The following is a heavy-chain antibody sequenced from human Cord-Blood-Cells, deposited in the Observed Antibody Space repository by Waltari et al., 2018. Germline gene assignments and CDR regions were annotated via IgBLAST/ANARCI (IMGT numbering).Heavy chain of an antibody. J-gene: IGHJ5*02. Sequence: QVQLQESGPGLVKPSETLSLTCAVSDYSISSGYYWGWIRQPPGKGLEWIGGISHSGRTYHNPSLQSRVTISVDTSKNQFSLKLSSVTAADTAVYYCAGEGDYYGSGSDYNNWFDPWGQGTLVTVSS. CDR1: DYSISSGYY. CDR3: AGEGDYYGSGSDYNNWFDP. D-gene: IGHD3-10*01. V-gene: IGHV4-38-2*02. CDR2: ISHSGRT.